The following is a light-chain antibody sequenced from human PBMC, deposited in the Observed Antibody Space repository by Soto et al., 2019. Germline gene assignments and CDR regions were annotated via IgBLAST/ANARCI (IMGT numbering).Light chain of an antibody. CDR2: VND. Sequence: QSVLTQPPSVSGTPGQRVTISCSGSNSNIGRNNVNWYQQLPGTAPKLLICVNDQRPSGDPDRFSGSKSGNSASLTISGLQSEDEAEYYCAAWDDSPNVFYVFGTGTKLTVL. J-gene: IGLJ1*01. CDR1: NSNIGRNN. V-gene: IGLV1-44*01. CDR3: AAWDDSPNVFYV.